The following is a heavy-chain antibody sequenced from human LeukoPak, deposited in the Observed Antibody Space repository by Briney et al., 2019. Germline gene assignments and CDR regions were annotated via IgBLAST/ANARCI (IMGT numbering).Heavy chain of an antibody. CDR2: IIPIFGTA. J-gene: IGHJ4*02. D-gene: IGHD3-9*01. V-gene: IGHV1-69*13. Sequence: GASVKVSCKASGGTFSSYAISWVRQAPGQGLEWMGGIIPIFGTANYAQKFQGRVTITADESTSTAYMELSSLRSEDTAVYYCASHQDDILTGALDYWGQGTLVTVSS. CDR1: GGTFSSYA. CDR3: ASHQDDILTGALDY.